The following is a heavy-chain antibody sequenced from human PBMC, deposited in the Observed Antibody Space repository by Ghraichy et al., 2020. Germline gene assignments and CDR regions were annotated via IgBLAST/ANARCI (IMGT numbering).Heavy chain of an antibody. D-gene: IGHD1-26*01. J-gene: IGHJ4*02. CDR1: GFIFSNYW. CDR2: LKQDGSEK. V-gene: IGHV3-7*05. CDR3: ARLRSGSYQFEH. Sequence: GGSLRLSCAASGFIFSNYWMSWVRQAPGRGLEWVANLKQDGSEKYYVDSVKGRFTISRDNAKNSLYLQMNRLRAEDTAVYYCARLRSGSYQFEHWGQGALVIVSS.